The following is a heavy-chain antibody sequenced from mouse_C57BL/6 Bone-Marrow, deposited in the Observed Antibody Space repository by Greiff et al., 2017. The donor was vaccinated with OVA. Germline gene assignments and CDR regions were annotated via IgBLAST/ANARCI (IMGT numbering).Heavy chain of an antibody. CDR3: ARGGYYGSSYGRDYAMDY. Sequence: DVMLVESGPGLAKPSQTLSLTCSVTGYSITSDYWNWIRKFPGNKLEYMGYISYSGSTYYNPSLKSRISITRDTSKNQYYLQLNSVTTEDTATYYCARGGYYGSSYGRDYAMDYWGQGTSVTVSS. J-gene: IGHJ4*01. V-gene: IGHV3-8*01. CDR2: ISYSGST. CDR1: GYSITSDY. D-gene: IGHD1-1*01.